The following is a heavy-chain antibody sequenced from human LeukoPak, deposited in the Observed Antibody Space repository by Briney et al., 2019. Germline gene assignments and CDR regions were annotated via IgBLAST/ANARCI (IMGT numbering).Heavy chain of an antibody. V-gene: IGHV1-8*01. J-gene: IGHJ5*02. Sequence: ASVKVSCKASGYTFTSYDINWVRQATGQGLELMGWMNPNSGNTGYAQKFQGRVTMTRNTSISTAYMELSSLRSEDTAVYYCARGGIAAAGRRGRYNWFDPWGQETLVTVSS. CDR2: MNPNSGNT. CDR1: GYTFTSYD. D-gene: IGHD6-13*01. CDR3: ARGGIAAAGRRGRYNWFDP.